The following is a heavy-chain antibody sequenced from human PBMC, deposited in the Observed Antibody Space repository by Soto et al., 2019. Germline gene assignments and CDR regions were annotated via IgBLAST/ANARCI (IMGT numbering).Heavy chain of an antibody. Sequence: ASVKVSCKASGYDFTAYDINWVRQASGQGLEWMGWMNPINGATGSARRFQGRVSMTRNTATGTAYLELTSLRSDDTAVYYCGRGPSPRAPAGGTPFYYAMDVWGQGTTVTVPS. J-gene: IGHJ6*02. CDR3: GRGPSPRAPAGGTPFYYAMDV. CDR2: MNPINGAT. V-gene: IGHV1-8*02. D-gene: IGHD6-13*01. CDR1: GYDFTAYD.